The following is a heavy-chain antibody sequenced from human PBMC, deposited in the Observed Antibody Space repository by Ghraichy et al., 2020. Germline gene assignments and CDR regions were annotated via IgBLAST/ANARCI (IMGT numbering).Heavy chain of an antibody. CDR3: ARDGGNWVFDY. V-gene: IGHV3-48*01. D-gene: IGHD4-23*01. Sequence: LSLTCAASGFTFSSYSMNWVRQAPGKGLEWVSYISSSSSTIYYADSVKGRFTISRDNAKNSLYLQMNSLRAEDTAVYYCARDGGNWVFDYWGQGTLVTVSS. CDR1: GFTFSSYS. CDR2: ISSSSSTI. J-gene: IGHJ4*02.